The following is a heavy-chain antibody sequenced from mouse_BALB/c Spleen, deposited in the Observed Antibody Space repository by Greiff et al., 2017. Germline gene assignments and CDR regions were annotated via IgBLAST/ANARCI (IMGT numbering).Heavy chain of an antibody. V-gene: IGHV1-63*01. D-gene: IGHD2-1*01. CDR2: IYPGGGYT. CDR3: ARYGNEGAFDY. J-gene: IGHJ2*01. CDR1: GYTFTNYW. Sequence: QVQLQPSGAELVRPGTSVKISCKASGYTFTNYWLGWVKQRPGHGLEWIGDIYPGGGYTNYNEKFKGKATLTADKSSSTAYMQLSSLTSDDSAVDFCARYGNEGAFDYWGQGTTLTVSA.